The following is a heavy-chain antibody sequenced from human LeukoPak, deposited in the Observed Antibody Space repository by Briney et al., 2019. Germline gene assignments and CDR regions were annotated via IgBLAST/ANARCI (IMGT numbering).Heavy chain of an antibody. J-gene: IGHJ4*02. D-gene: IGHD1-26*01. Sequence: GGSLRLSCAASGFTFSSYGMHWVRQAPGKGLEWVAVIWYDGSNKYYADSVKGRFTISRDNSKNTLYLQMNSLRAEDTAIYFCARAAYYRFDYWGQGTLVTVSS. CDR1: GFTFSSYG. CDR3: ARAAYYRFDY. V-gene: IGHV3-33*01. CDR2: IWYDGSNK.